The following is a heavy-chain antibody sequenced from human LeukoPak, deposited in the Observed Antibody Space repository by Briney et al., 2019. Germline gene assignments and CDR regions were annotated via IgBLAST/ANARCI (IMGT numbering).Heavy chain of an antibody. J-gene: IGHJ4*02. CDR3: TVVNYGSGSYPLGY. CDR2: IRYDGSNK. V-gene: IGHV3-30*02. D-gene: IGHD3-10*01. Sequence: PGGSLRLSCAASGFTFSSYGMHWVRQAPGKGLEWVAFIRYDGSNKYYADSVKGRFTISRDNPKNTLYLQMNSLRAEDTGVYYCTVVNYGSGSYPLGYWGQGTLVTVSS. CDR1: GFTFSSYG.